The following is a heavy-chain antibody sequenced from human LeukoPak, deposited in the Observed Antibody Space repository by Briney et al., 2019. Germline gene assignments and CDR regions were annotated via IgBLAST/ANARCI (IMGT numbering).Heavy chain of an antibody. CDR1: GFAFSSYA. CDR3: AREGRYSSTWYRGWYFDY. V-gene: IGHV3-23*01. J-gene: IGHJ4*02. CDR2: LSGSGSTT. D-gene: IGHD6-13*01. Sequence: GGSLRLSCAASGFAFSSYAMSWVRQAPGKGLEWVSGLSGSGSTTYDADSVKGRFTISRDNSKKTLYLQVNSLRAEDTAMYFCAREGRYSSTWYRGWYFDYWGQGTLATVSS.